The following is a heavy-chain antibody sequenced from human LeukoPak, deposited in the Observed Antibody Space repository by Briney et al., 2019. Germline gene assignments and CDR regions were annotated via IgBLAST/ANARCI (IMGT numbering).Heavy chain of an antibody. J-gene: IGHJ3*02. V-gene: IGHV3-30-3*01. Sequence: GRFLRLSCAASGFTFSSYAMHWVRQAPGKGLEGGAVISYDGSNKYYAESVKGRFTISRDNSKNTLYLQMNSLRAEDTAVYYCAREAAGDYDAFDIWGQGTMVTVSS. CDR3: AREAAGDYDAFDI. D-gene: IGHD6-13*01. CDR1: GFTFSSYA. CDR2: ISYDGSNK.